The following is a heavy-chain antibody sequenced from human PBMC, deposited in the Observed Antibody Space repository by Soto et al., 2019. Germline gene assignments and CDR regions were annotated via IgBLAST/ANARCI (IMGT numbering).Heavy chain of an antibody. D-gene: IGHD5-18*01. CDR1: GFSFTSYW. J-gene: IGHJ4*02. Sequence: GGSLRLSCAASGFSFTSYWMDWVRQAPGKGLEWVAMINEDGSEKYYVDSVKGRFTISRDNAKNSLYLEMNSLRAEDTAVYYCARDYSSYGPFDYWGQGTLVTVSS. CDR3: ARDYSSYGPFDY. CDR2: INEDGSEK. V-gene: IGHV3-7*01.